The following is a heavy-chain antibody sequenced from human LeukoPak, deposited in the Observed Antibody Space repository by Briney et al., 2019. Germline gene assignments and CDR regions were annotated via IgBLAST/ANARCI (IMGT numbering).Heavy chain of an antibody. V-gene: IGHV3-64*01. CDR3: ARAAAFGGSYSI. D-gene: IGHD1-26*01. CDR1: GFTFSSYA. J-gene: IGHJ3*02. CDR2: ISSNGGST. Sequence: GGSLRLSCAASGFTFSSYAMHWVRQAPGKGLEYVSAISSNGGSTYYANSVKGRFTISRDNSKNTLYLQMGSLRAEDMAVYYCARAAAFGGSYSIWGQGTMVTVSS.